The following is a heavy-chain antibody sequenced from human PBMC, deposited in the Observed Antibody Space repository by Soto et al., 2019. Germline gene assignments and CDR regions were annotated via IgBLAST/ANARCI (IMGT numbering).Heavy chain of an antibody. Sequence: SETLSLTCTVSGGSISSGGYYWSWIRQHPGKGLEWIGYIYYSGSTYYNPSLKSRVTISVDTSKNQFSLKLSSVTAADTAVYYCAREHRAFMTTKWFDPWGQGTLVTVSS. CDR1: GGSISSGGYY. CDR2: IYYSGST. J-gene: IGHJ5*02. V-gene: IGHV4-31*03. CDR3: AREHRAFMTTKWFDP. D-gene: IGHD4-17*01.